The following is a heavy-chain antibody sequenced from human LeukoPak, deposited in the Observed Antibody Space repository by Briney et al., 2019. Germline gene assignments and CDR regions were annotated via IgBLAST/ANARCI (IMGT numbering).Heavy chain of an antibody. V-gene: IGHV4-59*08. D-gene: IGHD3-10*01. CDR2: IYYSGSS. CDR3: ARHYPYGSGSYSPFYFDY. Sequence: SETLSLTCTVSGDSISSYYWSWTRQPPGKGREGIGYIYYSGSSNYNTSLKSRVTISVHTSKNQFSLTLSSVPGAVTGVYYCARHYPYGSGSYSPFYFDYWGQGTLVTVSS. J-gene: IGHJ4*02. CDR1: GDSISSYY.